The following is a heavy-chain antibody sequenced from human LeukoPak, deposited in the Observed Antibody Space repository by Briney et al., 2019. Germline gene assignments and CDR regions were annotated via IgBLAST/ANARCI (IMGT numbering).Heavy chain of an antibody. D-gene: IGHD5-24*01. V-gene: IGHV1-69*13. CDR2: IIPIFGTA. Sequence: GASVKVSCKASGGTFSSYAISWVRQAPGQGLEWMGGIIPIFGTANYAQKFQGRVTITADESTSTAYMELSSLRSEDTAVYYCARDQGRDGYNYMSCWGQGTLVTVSS. CDR1: GGTFSSYA. CDR3: ARDQGRDGYNYMSC. J-gene: IGHJ4*02.